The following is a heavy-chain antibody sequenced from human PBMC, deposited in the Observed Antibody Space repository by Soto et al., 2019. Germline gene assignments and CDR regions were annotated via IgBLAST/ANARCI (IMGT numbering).Heavy chain of an antibody. CDR2: VVVGSGNT. J-gene: IGHJ6*02. V-gene: IGHV1-58*01. Sequence: QMQLVQSGPEVKKPGTSVKVSCKASGFTFTNSAVQWVRQTRGQPLEWMGWVVVGSGNTNYAQKFQERVTITRDMSTSTAYMELSSLRSEDTAVYYCAADPTKIYHYWYAMDVWGQGTTVTVSS. CDR1: GFTFTNSA. CDR3: AADPTKIYHYWYAMDV. D-gene: IGHD1-26*01.